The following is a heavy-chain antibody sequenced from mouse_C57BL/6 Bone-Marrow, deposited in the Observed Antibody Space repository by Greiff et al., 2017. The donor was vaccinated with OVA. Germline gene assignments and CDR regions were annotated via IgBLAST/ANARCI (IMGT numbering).Heavy chain of an antibody. CDR2: IYPGSGST. Sequence: VQLQQPGAELVKPGASVKMSCKASGYTFTSYWITWVKQRPGQGLEWIGDIYPGSGSTNYNEKFKSKATLTVDTSSSTAYMQLSSLTSEDSAVYYCARAYYSNGDAMDYWGQGTSVTVSS. V-gene: IGHV1-55*01. D-gene: IGHD2-5*01. CDR3: ARAYYSNGDAMDY. J-gene: IGHJ4*01. CDR1: GYTFTSYW.